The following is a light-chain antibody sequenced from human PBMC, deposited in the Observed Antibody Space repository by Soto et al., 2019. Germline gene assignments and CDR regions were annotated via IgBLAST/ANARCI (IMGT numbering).Light chain of an antibody. CDR2: GAS. CDR3: QYRGRGPRT. Sequence: EIVLTQSPATLSLSPGERATLSCRASQSVNDYLAWYQQKPGQAPRLLLYGASNRATGIPVRFSGSGSGTDFAITISSLEPEDFAVYYCQYRGRGPRTFGQGTKLEIK. CDR1: QSVNDY. V-gene: IGKV3-11*01. J-gene: IGKJ2*01.